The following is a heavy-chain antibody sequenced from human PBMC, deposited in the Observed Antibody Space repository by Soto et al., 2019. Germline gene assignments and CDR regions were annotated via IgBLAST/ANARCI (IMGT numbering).Heavy chain of an antibody. CDR3: ARGLYTSGRYNWFDP. V-gene: IGHV4-34*01. J-gene: IGHJ5*02. D-gene: IGHD6-19*01. CDR1: GGSFSCYY. Sequence: SETLSLTCAVYGGSFSCYYLSWLRQSPGKGLEWIGAINHSGSTNYNPSIKSRVTISVDTSKNQFSLKLSSVTAADTAVYDCARGLYTSGRYNWFDPWGQGILVTVSS. CDR2: INHSGST.